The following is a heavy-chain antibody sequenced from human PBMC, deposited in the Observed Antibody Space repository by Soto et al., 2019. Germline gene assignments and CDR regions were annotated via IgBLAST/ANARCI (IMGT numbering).Heavy chain of an antibody. Sequence: PGGSLRLSCAASGFTFSNYAMSWVRQAPGKGLEWVSLITDSGGSTYYADSVKGRFTISRDISKNTLSLQMNSLRAEDTAVYYCAKDSSSGYYYDGGFDYWGQGTLVTVSS. V-gene: IGHV3-23*01. CDR3: AKDSSSGYYYDGGFDY. J-gene: IGHJ4*02. D-gene: IGHD3-22*01. CDR1: GFTFSNYA. CDR2: ITDSGGST.